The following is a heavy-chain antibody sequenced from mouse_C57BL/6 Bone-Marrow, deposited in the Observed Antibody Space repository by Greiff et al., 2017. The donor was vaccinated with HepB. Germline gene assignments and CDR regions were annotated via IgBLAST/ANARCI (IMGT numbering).Heavy chain of an antibody. J-gene: IGHJ3*01. V-gene: IGHV1-19*01. CDR3: ARNQTWFAY. CDR1: GYTFTDYY. Sequence: EVKLVESGPVLVKPGASVKMSCKASGYTFTDYYMNWVKQSHGKSLEWIGVINPYNGGTSYNQKFKGKATLTVDKSSSTAYMELNSLTSEDSAVYYCARNQTWFAYWGQGTLVTVSA. CDR2: INPYNGGT.